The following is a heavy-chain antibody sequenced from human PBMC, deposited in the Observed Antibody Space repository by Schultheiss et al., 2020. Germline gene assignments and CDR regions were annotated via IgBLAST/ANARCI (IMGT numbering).Heavy chain of an antibody. Sequence: GGSLRLSCAASGFTFSSYSMNWVRQAPGKGLEWVSSISSSSSYIYYADSVKGRFTISRDNAKNSLYLQMNSLRAEDTAVYYCARDLISMIAPDYWGQGTLVTVSS. J-gene: IGHJ4*02. CDR3: ARDLISMIAPDY. CDR1: GFTFSSYS. D-gene: IGHD3-22*01. CDR2: ISSSSSYI. V-gene: IGHV3-21*01.